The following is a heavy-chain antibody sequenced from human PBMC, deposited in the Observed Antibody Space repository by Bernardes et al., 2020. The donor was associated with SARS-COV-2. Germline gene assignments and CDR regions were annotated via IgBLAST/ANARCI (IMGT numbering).Heavy chain of an antibody. J-gene: IGHJ6*02. V-gene: IGHV3-13*01. CDR1: GFTFSSYD. Sequence: GGSMRLSCAASGFTFSSYDMHWVRQATGKGLEWVSAIGTAGDTYYLGSVKGRFTISRENAKNSLYLQINSLRAGDTAVYYCARGGTGTTYYYYYGMDFWGQGTTVTVSS. D-gene: IGHD1-1*01. CDR3: ARGGTGTTYYYYYGMDF. CDR2: IGTAGDT.